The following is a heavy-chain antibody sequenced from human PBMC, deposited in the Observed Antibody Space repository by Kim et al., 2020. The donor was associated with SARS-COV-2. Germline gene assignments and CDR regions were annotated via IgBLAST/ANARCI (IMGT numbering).Heavy chain of an antibody. D-gene: IGHD3-22*01. Sequence: ASVKVSFKASGYTFTSYAMNWVRQAPGQGLEWMGWINTNTGNPTYAQGFTGRFVFSLDTSVSTAYLQISSLKAEDTAVYYCARAKAYDSSGYYSRPNHDAFVGAFDIWGQGTMVTVSS. CDR3: ARAKAYDSSGYYSRPNHDAFVGAFDI. V-gene: IGHV7-4-1*02. J-gene: IGHJ3*02. CDR2: INTNTGNP. CDR1: GYTFTSYA.